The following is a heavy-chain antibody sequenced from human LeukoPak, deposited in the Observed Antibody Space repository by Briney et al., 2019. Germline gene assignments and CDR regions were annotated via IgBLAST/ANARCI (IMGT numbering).Heavy chain of an antibody. CDR3: ARHDRNSGRYNDFDY. CDR2: IYYSGST. Sequence: SETLSLTCTVSGDSISTYYWSWIRQPPGQGQGLIGYIYYSGSTRFNPTLKSRVTISVTTSKKQFSLKLSSVTAADTAVNYCARHDRNSGRYNDFDYGGQGTLITVYS. J-gene: IGHJ4*02. D-gene: IGHD1-26*01. CDR1: GDSISTYY. V-gene: IGHV4-59*08.